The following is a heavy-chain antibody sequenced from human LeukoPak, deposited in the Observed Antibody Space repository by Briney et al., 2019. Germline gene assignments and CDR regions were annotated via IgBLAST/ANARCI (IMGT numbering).Heavy chain of an antibody. V-gene: IGHV3-9*01. D-gene: IGHD6-19*01. CDR3: ARAYKDRSLAGKKEFFQH. CDR2: ISWNSGTI. J-gene: IGHJ1*01. Sequence: GGSLRLSCAASGFTFSSYAMNWVRQVPGKGLEWISLISWNSGTIGYADSVKGRFTISRDNANNFLYLQMNSLRAEDTALYYCARAYKDRSLAGKKEFFQHWGQGTLVTVSS. CDR1: GFTFSSYA.